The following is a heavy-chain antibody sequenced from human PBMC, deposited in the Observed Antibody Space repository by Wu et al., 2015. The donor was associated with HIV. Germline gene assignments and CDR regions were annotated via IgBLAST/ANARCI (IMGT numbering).Heavy chain of an antibody. CDR3: TRSRFAGSSDTWYSFDK. CDR2: LIPMYGPA. J-gene: IGHJ4*02. CDR1: GATFSSYA. Sequence: QVQLLQSGAEVKNPGSSVRVSCKASGATFSSYALSWVRQAPGQGLEWMGRLIPMYGPANYAQKFQGRVTITADESTSTAYMDVSSLRSDDTAVYFCTRSRFAGSSDTWYSFDKWGQGTLVSVSS. V-gene: IGHV1-69*13. D-gene: IGHD1-14*01.